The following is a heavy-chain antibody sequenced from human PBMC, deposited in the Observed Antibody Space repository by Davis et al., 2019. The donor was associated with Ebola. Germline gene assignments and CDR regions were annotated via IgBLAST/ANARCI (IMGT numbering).Heavy chain of an antibody. CDR2: ISSSSSTI. J-gene: IGHJ6*02. CDR3: ARAVGSWFRELFKAFYGMDV. Sequence: PGGSLRLSCAASGFTFSDYYMSWIRQAPGKGLEWVSYISSSSSTIYYADSVKGRFTISRDNAKNSLYLQMNSLRAEDTAVYYCARAVGSWFRELFKAFYGMDVWGQGTTVTVSS. D-gene: IGHD3-10*01. V-gene: IGHV3-11*04. CDR1: GFTFSDYY.